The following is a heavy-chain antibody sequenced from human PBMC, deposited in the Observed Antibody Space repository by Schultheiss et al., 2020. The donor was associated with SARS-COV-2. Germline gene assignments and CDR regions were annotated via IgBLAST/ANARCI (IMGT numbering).Heavy chain of an antibody. CDR3: ARMWFGDLTLDP. CDR1: GESFSGYY. Sequence: SETLSLTCAVYGESFSGYYWSWIRQPPGKGLEWIGSIYHSGSTYYNPSLKSRVTISVDTSKNQFSLKLSSVTAADTAVYYCARMWFGDLTLDPWGQGTLVTVSS. CDR2: IYHSGST. V-gene: IGHV4-34*01. J-gene: IGHJ5*02. D-gene: IGHD3-10*01.